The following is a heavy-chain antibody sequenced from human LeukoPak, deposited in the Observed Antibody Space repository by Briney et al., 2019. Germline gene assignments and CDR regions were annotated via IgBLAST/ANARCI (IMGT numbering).Heavy chain of an antibody. V-gene: IGHV4-61*02. CDR2: IYTSGST. Sequence: SETLSLTCTVSGGSISSGSYYWSWIRQPAGKGLEWIGRIYTSGSTNYNPSLKSRVTISVDTSKNQFSLKQSSVTAADTAVYYCARANIAAAGTPFDYWGQGTLVTVSS. D-gene: IGHD6-13*01. J-gene: IGHJ4*02. CDR3: ARANIAAAGTPFDY. CDR1: GGSISSGSYY.